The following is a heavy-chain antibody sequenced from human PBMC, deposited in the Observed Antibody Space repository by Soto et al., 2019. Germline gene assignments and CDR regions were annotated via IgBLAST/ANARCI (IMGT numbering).Heavy chain of an antibody. CDR3: ARDIWGPLSQAFDI. D-gene: IGHD3-16*01. CDR1: GYTFTSYD. J-gene: IGHJ3*02. Sequence: QVPLVQSGAEVKKPGASVKVSCKASGYTFTSYDINWVRQATGQGLEWMGWMNPNSGNTGYAQKFQGRVTMTRNTSISTAYMELSSLRSEDTAVYYCARDIWGPLSQAFDIWGQGTMVTVSS. V-gene: IGHV1-8*01. CDR2: MNPNSGNT.